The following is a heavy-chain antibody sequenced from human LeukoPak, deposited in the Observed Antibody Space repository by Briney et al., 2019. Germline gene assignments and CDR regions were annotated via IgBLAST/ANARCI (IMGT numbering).Heavy chain of an antibody. V-gene: IGHV3-23*01. Sequence: GGSLRLSCAASGFTFSSYAMSWVRQAPGKGLEWVSAISGSGDSTYYGDSVKGRFTISRDNSKNTLYLQMNNLRAEDTAVYYCAKGGKWDVTPFDYWGQGTLVTVSS. J-gene: IGHJ4*02. CDR2: ISGSGDST. CDR1: GFTFSSYA. CDR3: AKGGKWDVTPFDY. D-gene: IGHD1-26*01.